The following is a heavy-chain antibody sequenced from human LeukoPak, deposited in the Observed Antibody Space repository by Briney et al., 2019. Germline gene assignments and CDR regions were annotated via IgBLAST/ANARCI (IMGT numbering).Heavy chain of an antibody. CDR2: IRYDGSNK. J-gene: IGHJ4*02. CDR3: AKDSYGDYEGYYFDY. Sequence: GGSLRLFCAASGFTFSSYGMHWVRQAPGKGLEWVAFIRYDGSNKYYADSVKGRFTISRDNSKNTLYLQMNGLRAEDTAVYYCAKDSYGDYEGYYFDYWGQGTLVTVSS. CDR1: GFTFSSYG. V-gene: IGHV3-30*02. D-gene: IGHD4-17*01.